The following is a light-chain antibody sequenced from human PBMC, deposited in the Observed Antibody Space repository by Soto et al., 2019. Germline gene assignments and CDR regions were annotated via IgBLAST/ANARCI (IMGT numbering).Light chain of an antibody. CDR3: CSYASPHTRYV. J-gene: IGLJ1*01. Sequence: SALTQPASVSGSPGQSITISCTGTTSDVGNYNLVSWYQHHPGKAPKLIIHDVSERPSGVSNRFSASKSGNTASLTISGLQAEDEADYYCCSYASPHTRYVFGTGTKVTVL. CDR1: TSDVGNYNL. CDR2: DVS. V-gene: IGLV2-23*02.